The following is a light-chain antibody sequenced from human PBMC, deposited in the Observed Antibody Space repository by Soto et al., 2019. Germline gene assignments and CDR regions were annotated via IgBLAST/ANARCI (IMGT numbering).Light chain of an antibody. CDR2: GAS. CDR1: QSVSSD. Sequence: EIVMTQSPATLSVSPGERATLSCRASQSVSSDLAWYLQKPGQAPSLLVYGASTRATGMPARFSGSGSGTEFTLTISSLQSEDFAVYYCQQYINWPHTFGQGTKLEIK. CDR3: QQYINWPHT. V-gene: IGKV3-15*01. J-gene: IGKJ2*01.